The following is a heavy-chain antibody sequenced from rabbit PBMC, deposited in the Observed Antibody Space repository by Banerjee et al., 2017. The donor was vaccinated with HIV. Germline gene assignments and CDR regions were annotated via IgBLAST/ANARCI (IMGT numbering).Heavy chain of an antibody. CDR3: ARDSGYAGSNL. D-gene: IGHD4-2*01. J-gene: IGHJ4*01. Sequence: QEHLKETGGGLVQPGGSLTLYCKASGFTVNSNYWMCWVCQAPGKGLECIEYIDHVFDSTYYASCLNGRFTVPRTTTTVTLQLNSLTSADTSTYFCARDSGYAGSNLWGPGALFTVS. V-gene: IGHV1S45*01. CDR2: IDHVFDST. CDR1: GFTVNSNYW.